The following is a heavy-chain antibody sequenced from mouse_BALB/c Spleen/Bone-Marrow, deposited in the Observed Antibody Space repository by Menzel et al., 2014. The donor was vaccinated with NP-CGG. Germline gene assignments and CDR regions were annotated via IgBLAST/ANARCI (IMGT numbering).Heavy chain of an antibody. CDR2: IDPSDSET. V-gene: IGHV1S126*01. CDR1: GYSFXSYW. D-gene: IGHD2-1*01. J-gene: IGHJ3*01. CDR3: ASPSDGNPFAY. Sequence: VHLVESGSQLVRPGASVKISCKASGYSFXSYWMHWVKQRPGQGLEWIGMIDPSDSETRLNQKFKDKATLTVDKSSSTAYMQLSSPTSEDSAVYYCASPSDGNPFAYWGQGTLVTVSA.